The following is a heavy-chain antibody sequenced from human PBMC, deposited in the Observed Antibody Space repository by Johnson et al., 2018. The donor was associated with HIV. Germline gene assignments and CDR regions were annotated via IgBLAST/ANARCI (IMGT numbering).Heavy chain of an antibody. CDR1: GFTVSNNY. J-gene: IGHJ3*02. CDR2: IFSGGTT. Sequence: VQLVESGGGLVQPGGSLRLSCAASGFTVSNNYMSWVRQAPGKGLEWVSVIFSGGTTYYGDSVKGRFTISRDNSKNTLYLQMNSLRADDTAAYYCARACRDGYTCDVYDIWGQGTMVTVSS. CDR3: ARACRDGYTCDVYDI. V-gene: IGHV3-66*01. D-gene: IGHD5-24*01.